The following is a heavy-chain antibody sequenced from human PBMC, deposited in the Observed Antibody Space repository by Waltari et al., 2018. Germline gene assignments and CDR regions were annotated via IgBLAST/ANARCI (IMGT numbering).Heavy chain of an antibody. CDR3: ATSTVVSPFDP. D-gene: IGHD4-17*01. J-gene: IGHJ5*02. V-gene: IGHV3-7*01. CDR1: GFTFSRCW. CDR2: IKQDESEK. Sequence: EVQLVESGGGLVQPGGSLRLSCVASGFTFSRCWMSWVRQAPGKGLEWVANIKQDESEKYYVDSVKGRFTISRDNAKNSLYLQMNSLRAEDTAVYYCATSTVVSPFDPWGQGTLVTVSS.